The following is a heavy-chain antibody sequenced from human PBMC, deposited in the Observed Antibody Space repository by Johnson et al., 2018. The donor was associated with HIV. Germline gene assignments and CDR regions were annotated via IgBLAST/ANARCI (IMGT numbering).Heavy chain of an antibody. J-gene: IGHJ3*02. CDR2: ISSSGSTI. CDR1: GFTFRDYY. D-gene: IGHD2-2*02. Sequence: VQLVDSGGGLVKPGGSLRLSCAASGFTFRDYYISWIRQAPGKGLEWVSYISSSGSTIYYADSVKGRFTISRDNAKNSLYLQMNSLRAEDTATYYCTTAGYTFSDAFDIWGHGLMVTVSS. CDR3: TTAGYTFSDAFDI. V-gene: IGHV3-11*01.